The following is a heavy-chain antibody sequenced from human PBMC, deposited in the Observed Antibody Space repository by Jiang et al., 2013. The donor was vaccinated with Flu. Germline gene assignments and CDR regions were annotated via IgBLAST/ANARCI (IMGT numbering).Heavy chain of an antibody. D-gene: IGHD2-2*01. CDR1: GFTFTTYA. CDR3: AKFGGLVVPAARIY. CDR2: ISDSGGST. Sequence: QLLESGGGLVQPGGSLRLSCAASGFTFTTYAMSWVRQAPGKGLEWVSAISDSGGSTYYADSVKGRFTISRDNSKNTLYPQMNSLRAEDTAVYYCAKFGGLVVPAARIYWGQGTLVTVSS. V-gene: IGHV3-23*01. J-gene: IGHJ4*02.